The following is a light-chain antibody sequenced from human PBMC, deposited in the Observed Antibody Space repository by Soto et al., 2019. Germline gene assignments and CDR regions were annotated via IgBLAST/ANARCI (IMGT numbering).Light chain of an antibody. CDR2: DAS. CDR1: QSVSSY. V-gene: IGKV3-11*01. Sequence: EIVLTQSPATLSLSPGERATLSCRASQSVSSYLAWYQQKPGQAPRLLIYDASNRATGIPARFSGNGSGTDFTLTISSLEPEDFVVYYCQQRSNWPRTFGQGTKVEIK. J-gene: IGKJ1*01. CDR3: QQRSNWPRT.